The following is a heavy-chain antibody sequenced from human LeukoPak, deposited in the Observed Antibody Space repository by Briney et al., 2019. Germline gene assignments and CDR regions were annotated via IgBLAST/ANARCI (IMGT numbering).Heavy chain of an antibody. CDR2: IHYSGST. CDR3: ARLQTEQWLVLDY. D-gene: IGHD6-19*01. V-gene: IGHV4-59*01. CDR1: GGSISSYY. Sequence: PSETLSLTCTVSGGSISSYYWSWIRQPPGKGLEWIGYIHYSGSTNYNPSLKSRVTISVDTSKNQFSLKLSSVTAADTAVYYCARLQTEQWLVLDYWGQGTLVTVSS. J-gene: IGHJ4*02.